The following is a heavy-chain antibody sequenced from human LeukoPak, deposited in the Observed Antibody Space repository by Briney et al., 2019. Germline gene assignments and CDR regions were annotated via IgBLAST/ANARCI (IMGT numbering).Heavy chain of an antibody. D-gene: IGHD2-8*01. CDR1: GFTFSSYG. CDR2: ISYDGSNK. Sequence: GGSLRLSCAASGFTFSSYGMHWVRQAPGKGLEWVAVISYDGSNKYYADSVKGRFTISRDNSKNTLFLQLNNLRAEDTAVYYCARDGSTNYQNWFDPWGQGTLVTVSS. V-gene: IGHV3-30*03. J-gene: IGHJ5*02. CDR3: ARDGSTNYQNWFDP.